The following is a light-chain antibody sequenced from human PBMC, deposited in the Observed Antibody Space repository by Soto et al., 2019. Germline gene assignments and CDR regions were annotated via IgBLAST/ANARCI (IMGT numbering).Light chain of an antibody. CDR3: QQYDSYSWT. V-gene: IGKV1-5*01. Sequence: DITLTESPSTLFASVGETVTITCRASQSVSSWLAWYQQKPGKAPKLLIYDVSSLESGVPSRFSGSGSGTEFILTISSLQPDDFATYYCQQYDSYSWTFDQGTKVDIK. CDR1: QSVSSW. J-gene: IGKJ1*01. CDR2: DVS.